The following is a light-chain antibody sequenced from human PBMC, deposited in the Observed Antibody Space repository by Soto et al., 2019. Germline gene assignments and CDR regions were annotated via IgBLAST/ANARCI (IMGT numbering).Light chain of an antibody. Sequence: QSALTRPGSVSGSPGQSITISCTGTSSDVGGYNYVSWYQQHPGKAPKLMIYDVSNRPSGVSNRFSGSKSGNTASLTISGPQAEDEADYYCSSYTSSSRYVFGTGTKLTVL. J-gene: IGLJ1*01. V-gene: IGLV2-14*01. CDR2: DVS. CDR1: SSDVGGYNY. CDR3: SSYTSSSRYV.